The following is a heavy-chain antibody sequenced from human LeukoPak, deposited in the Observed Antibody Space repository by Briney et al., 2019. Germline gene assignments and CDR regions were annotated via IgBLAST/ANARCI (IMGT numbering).Heavy chain of an antibody. CDR1: GFTFSSYS. CDR3: ARPSSSWYYFDY. D-gene: IGHD6-13*01. V-gene: IGHV3-21*01. CDR2: ISSSSSYI. J-gene: IGHJ4*02. Sequence: PGGSLRLSCAASGFTFSSYSMNWVRQAPGKGLEWVSSISSSSSYIYYADSVKGRFTISRDNAKNSLYLQMNSLRAEDTAVYYCARPSSSWYYFDYWGQGTLVTVPS.